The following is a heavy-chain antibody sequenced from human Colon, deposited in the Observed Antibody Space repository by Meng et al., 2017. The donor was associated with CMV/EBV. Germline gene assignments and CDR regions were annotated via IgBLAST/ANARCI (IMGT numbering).Heavy chain of an antibody. CDR1: GYTITRNY. CDR3: ARDNFAFDI. CDR2: IDPTDGSR. D-gene: IGHD1-1*01. Sequence: QVHLGPSGAEVKKPGASVKISCMASGYTITRNYMQWVRQAPGQGLEWMGMIDPTDGSRSYAQKFQGRVTMTRDTSMNAVYMELSSLRSDDTAVYYCARDNFAFDIWGQGTMVTVSS. V-gene: IGHV1-46*01. J-gene: IGHJ3*02.